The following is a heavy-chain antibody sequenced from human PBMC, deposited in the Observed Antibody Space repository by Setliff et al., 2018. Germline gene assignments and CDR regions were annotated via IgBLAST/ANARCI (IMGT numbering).Heavy chain of an antibody. CDR3: ARDSGSYFRAPYYFDY. J-gene: IGHJ4*02. D-gene: IGHD1-26*01. Sequence: ASVKVSCKASGYTFSNYGISWVRQAPGQGLEWMGWISAYNGYTNYAQTLQGRVTMTTDTSTSTAYMELSSLRSDATAVYYCARDSGSYFRAPYYFDYWGQGTLVTVSS. CDR2: ISAYNGYT. V-gene: IGHV1-18*01. CDR1: GYTFSNYG.